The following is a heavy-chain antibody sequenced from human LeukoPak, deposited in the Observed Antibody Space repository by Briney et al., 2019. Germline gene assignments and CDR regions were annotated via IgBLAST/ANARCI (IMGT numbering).Heavy chain of an antibody. V-gene: IGHV3-30*04. CDR3: ARERIIPGGVDY. CDR1: GFTFSSYA. Sequence: GGSLRLSCAASGFTFSSYAMHWVRQAPGKGLEWVAVIPYDGSNKYYADSVKGRFTISRDNPKNTLYLQMNSLRAEDTAVYYCARERIIPGGVDYWGQGTLVTVSS. J-gene: IGHJ4*02. CDR2: IPYDGSNK. D-gene: IGHD3-10*01.